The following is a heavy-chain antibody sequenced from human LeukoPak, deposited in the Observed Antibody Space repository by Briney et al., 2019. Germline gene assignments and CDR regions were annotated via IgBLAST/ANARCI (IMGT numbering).Heavy chain of an antibody. CDR1: GFTFSSYG. V-gene: IGHV3-33*01. Sequence: GGSLRLSCAASGFTFSSYGMHWVRQAPGKGLEWVAVIWYDGSNKYYADSVKGRFTIPRDNSKNTLYLQMNSLRAEDTAVYYCARSGDIVVVPAANHYYGMDVWGKGTTVTVSS. CDR2: IWYDGSNK. J-gene: IGHJ6*04. D-gene: IGHD2-2*01. CDR3: ARSGDIVVVPAANHYYGMDV.